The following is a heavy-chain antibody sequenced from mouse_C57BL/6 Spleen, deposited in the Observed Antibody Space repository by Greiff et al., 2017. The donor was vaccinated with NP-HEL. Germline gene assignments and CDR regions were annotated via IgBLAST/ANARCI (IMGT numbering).Heavy chain of an antibody. CDR3: TSLFITTVETGY. J-gene: IGHJ2*01. V-gene: IGHV1-5*01. CDR2: IYPGNSDT. D-gene: IGHD1-1*01. CDR1: GYTFTSYW. Sequence: VQLKQSGTVLARPGASVKMSCKTSGYTFTSYWMHWVKQRPGQGLEWIGAIYPGNSDTSYNQKFKGKAKLTAVTSASTAYMELSSLTNEDSAVYYCTSLFITTVETGYWGQGTTLTVSS.